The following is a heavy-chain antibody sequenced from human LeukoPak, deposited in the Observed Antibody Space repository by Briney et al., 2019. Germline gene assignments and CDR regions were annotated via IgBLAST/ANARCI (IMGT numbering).Heavy chain of an antibody. CDR2: IYYSGST. CDR1: GGSISSGDYY. Sequence: SETLSLTCTVSGGSISSGDYYWSWIRLPPGKGLEWIGYIYYSGSTYYNPSLKSRVTISVDTSKNQFSLKLSSVTAADTAVYYCASGIYDFWSGYDYWGQGTLVTVSS. V-gene: IGHV4-30-4*01. CDR3: ASGIYDFWSGYDY. J-gene: IGHJ4*02. D-gene: IGHD3-3*01.